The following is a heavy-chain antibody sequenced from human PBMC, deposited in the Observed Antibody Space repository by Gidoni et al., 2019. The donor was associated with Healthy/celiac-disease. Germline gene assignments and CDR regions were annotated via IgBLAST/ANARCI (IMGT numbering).Heavy chain of an antibody. CDR3: ASGASPTSYYGMDV. V-gene: IGHV4-59*08. J-gene: IGHJ6*02. CDR2: IYYSGST. D-gene: IGHD4-4*01. CDR1: GGSISSYY. Sequence: QVQLQESGPGLVKPSETLSLTCTVSGGSISSYYWSWIRQPPGKGLEWIGYIYYSGSTNYNPSLKSRVTISVDTSKNQFSLKLSSVTAADTAVYYCASGASPTSYYGMDVWGQGTTVTVSS.